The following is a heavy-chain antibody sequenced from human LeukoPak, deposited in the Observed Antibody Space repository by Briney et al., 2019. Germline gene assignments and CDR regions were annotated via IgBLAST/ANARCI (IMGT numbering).Heavy chain of an antibody. V-gene: IGHV4-39*02. D-gene: IGHD6-19*01. Sequence: SETLSLTCTVSGGSISSSSYYWGWIRQPPGKGLEWIGSIYYTGSTHYNPSLKSRVTISVDTSKNQFSLKLSSVTAADTAVYYCARDCPIAVDYYYYYYMDVWGKGTTVTISS. CDR2: IYYTGST. CDR1: GGSISSSSYY. CDR3: ARDCPIAVDYYYYYYMDV. J-gene: IGHJ6*03.